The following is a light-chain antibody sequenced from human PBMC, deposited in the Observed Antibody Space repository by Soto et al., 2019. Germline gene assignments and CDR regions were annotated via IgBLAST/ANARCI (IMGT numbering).Light chain of an antibody. Sequence: QSVLTQPPSVSGAPGQRVTISCTGTSSNIGAGYEVHWYHQLPGTAPKFLVSGNDKRPSGVPDRLSASKSGTSGSLAITDLQAEDEGHYYCQSYDRGLTAYVFGTGTKLTVL. CDR1: SSNIGAGYE. CDR3: QSYDRGLTAYV. J-gene: IGLJ1*01. CDR2: GND. V-gene: IGLV1-40*01.